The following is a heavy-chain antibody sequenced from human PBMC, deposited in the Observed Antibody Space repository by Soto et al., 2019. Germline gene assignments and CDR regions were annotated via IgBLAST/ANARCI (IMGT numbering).Heavy chain of an antibody. D-gene: IGHD2-15*01. CDR1: GGTFSNFA. CDR2: IIPLFNVA. CDR3: AASGRDVLGYDDKDIEGLDI. Sequence: QVQLVQSGPEVKKPGSSVKVSCEASGGTFSNFAVNWVRQAPGQGLEWVGGIIPLFNVAKYAQKFEGRVTIVADDSTSAAYMDLSSLRSDETAVYYCAASGRDVLGYDDKDIEGLDIWGQGTMVTVSS. J-gene: IGHJ3*02. V-gene: IGHV1-69*01.